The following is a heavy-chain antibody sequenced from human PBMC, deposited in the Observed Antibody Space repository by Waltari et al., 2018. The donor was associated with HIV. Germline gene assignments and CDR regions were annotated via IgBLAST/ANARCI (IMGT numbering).Heavy chain of an antibody. CDR2: IRPDGRQK. CDR3: ASEPNCRGYACYGDF. J-gene: IGHJ4*02. CDR1: GFSFSGFW. Sequence: QLVESGGDSVQPGESLKLSCGASGFSFSGFWMTVVRQAPGKGLEWVANIRPDGRQKDYADSVKGRFTNSIDNTGNSLYLQMNNLRVDDTAVYFCASEPNCRGYACYGDFWGRGSLVTVS. V-gene: IGHV3-7*01. D-gene: IGHD4-17*01.